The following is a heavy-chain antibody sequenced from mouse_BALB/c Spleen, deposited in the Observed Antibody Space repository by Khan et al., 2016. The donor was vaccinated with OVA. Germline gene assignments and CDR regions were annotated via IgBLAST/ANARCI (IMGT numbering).Heavy chain of an antibody. V-gene: IGHV2-6-1*01. J-gene: IGHJ4*01. Sequence: QVELLESGPGLVAPSQCLSITCTISGFSLTNYGVHWVRQPPGKGLEWLVVIWSDGNTSYNSALKSRLTISKDNSNNQVFLKMNSHQTGDTAMYVCARQPCYHHYLMDYWGQGTSVTVSS. CDR2: IWSDGNT. CDR3: ARQPCYHHYLMDY. CDR1: GFSLTNYG.